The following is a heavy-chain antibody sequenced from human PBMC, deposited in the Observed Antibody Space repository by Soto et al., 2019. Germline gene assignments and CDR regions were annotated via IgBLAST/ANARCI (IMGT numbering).Heavy chain of an antibody. V-gene: IGHV3-7*01. Sequence: EVQLVESGGRLVQPGGSLRLSCAASGFMFSAYWRSWVRQDPGKGLEWVATISGGASDKFYVDSVKGRFTISRDDSKNTLYLQMNSVRDEDTAVYYCVREDWHRFDSWGQGTLVTVSS. CDR3: VREDWHRFDS. CDR2: ISGGASDK. CDR1: GFMFSAYW. D-gene: IGHD2-21*01. J-gene: IGHJ4*02.